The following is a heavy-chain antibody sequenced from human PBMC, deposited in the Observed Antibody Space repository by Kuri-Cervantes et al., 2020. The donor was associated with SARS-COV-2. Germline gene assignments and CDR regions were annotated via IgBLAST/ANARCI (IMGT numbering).Heavy chain of an antibody. CDR2: LDHSGRA. J-gene: IGHJ3*02. Sequence: SETLSLTCAVYGGSFSNFYWSWIRQPPGKGLEWIGELDHSGRANYNPSLKSRVTISVDRSRNQFSLKLTSVTAADTAVYYCASVHDSSGYKSLDIWGQGTMVTVSS. V-gene: IGHV4-34*01. D-gene: IGHD3-22*01. CDR3: ASVHDSSGYKSLDI. CDR1: GGSFSNFY.